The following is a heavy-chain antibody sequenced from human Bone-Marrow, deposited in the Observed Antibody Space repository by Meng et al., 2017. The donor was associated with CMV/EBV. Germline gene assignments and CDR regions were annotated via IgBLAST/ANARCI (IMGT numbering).Heavy chain of an antibody. CDR2: IKQDGSEK. D-gene: IGHD3/OR15-3a*01. V-gene: IGHV3-7*01. CDR1: GFDFENYW. J-gene: IGHJ6*02. CDR3: AANDFWIGYYYYYDMDV. Sequence: GGSLRLSCAASGFDFENYWMTWVRQAPGKGLQWVANIKQDGSEKNYVDSVKGRFTISRDNAKNSLYLQMDSLRAEDTAIYYCAANDFWIGYYYYYDMDVWGQGTTVTVSS.